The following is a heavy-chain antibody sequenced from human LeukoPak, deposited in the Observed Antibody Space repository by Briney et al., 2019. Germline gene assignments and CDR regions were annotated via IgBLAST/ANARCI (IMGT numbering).Heavy chain of an antibody. Sequence: SETLSLTCTVSGGSISSSSYYWGWIRQPPGKGLEWIGSIYYSGSTYYNPSLKSRVTISVDTSKNQFSLKLSSVTAADTAVYYCAHQDRIQLWSFDYWGQGTLVTVSS. D-gene: IGHD5-18*01. CDR1: GGSISSSSYY. CDR3: AHQDRIQLWSFDY. CDR2: IYYSGST. J-gene: IGHJ4*02. V-gene: IGHV4-39*01.